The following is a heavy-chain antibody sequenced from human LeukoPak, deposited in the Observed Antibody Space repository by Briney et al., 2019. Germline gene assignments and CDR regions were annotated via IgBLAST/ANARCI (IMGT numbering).Heavy chain of an antibody. CDR3: TSTIFGVANEGNYYYYYMDV. Sequence: PGGSLRLSCAASGFTFSSYGMHWVRQASGKGLEWVGRIRSKANRYATAYAASVKGRFTISRDDSKNTAYLQMNSLKTEDTAVYYCTSTIFGVANEGNYYYYYMDVWGKGTTVTVSS. CDR1: GFTFSSYG. CDR2: IRSKANRYAT. J-gene: IGHJ6*03. D-gene: IGHD3-3*01. V-gene: IGHV3-73*01.